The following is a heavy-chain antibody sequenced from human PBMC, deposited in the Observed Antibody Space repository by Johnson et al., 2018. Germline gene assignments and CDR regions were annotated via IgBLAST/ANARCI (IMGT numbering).Heavy chain of an antibody. J-gene: IGHJ3*02. D-gene: IGHD1-20*01. V-gene: IGHV3-23*04. CDR2: ISSSGGGT. CDR3: AGAYNFEDAFEI. Sequence: EVQLVETGGGLVQPGGSLRLSCAASGFTFSSYVMNWVRQAPGQGLEWVSGISSSGGGTFYADSVKGRITISRDNSKNTVYLQMNSLRAEDTAVYYCAGAYNFEDAFEIWGQGTMVTVSS. CDR1: GFTFSSYV.